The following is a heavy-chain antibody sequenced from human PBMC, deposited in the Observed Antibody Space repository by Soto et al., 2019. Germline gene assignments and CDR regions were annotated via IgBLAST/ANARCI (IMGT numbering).Heavy chain of an antibody. CDR3: AQRGLRTVFGLVTTTAIYFDF. D-gene: IGHD3-3*01. V-gene: IGHV2-5*02. CDR2: IYWDDDK. CDR1: GFSLTTSGVG. Sequence: QITLNESGPTVVRPTETLTLTCRFSGFSLTTSGVGVGWIRQSPGKAPEWLALIYWDDDKRYSASLKSRLTNPKDTSKNQVVLTVSDLDPTDTTTYYCAQRGLRTVFGLVTTTAIYFDFWGPGTPVAVSS. J-gene: IGHJ4*02.